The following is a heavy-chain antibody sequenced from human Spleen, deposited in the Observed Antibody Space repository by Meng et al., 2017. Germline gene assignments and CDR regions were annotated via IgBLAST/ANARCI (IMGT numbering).Heavy chain of an antibody. CDR2: IIPILGIA. V-gene: IGHV1-69*10. CDR3: ARGITMVRGVINNWFDP. D-gene: IGHD3-10*01. CDR1: GGTFSSYA. Sequence: QVQLVQSGAEVKKPGSSVKVSCKASGGTFSSYAISWVRQAPGQGLEWMGGIIPILGIANYAQKFQGRVTITADKSTSTAYMELSSLRSEDTAVYYCARGITMVRGVINNWFDPWGQGTRVTGAS. J-gene: IGHJ5*02.